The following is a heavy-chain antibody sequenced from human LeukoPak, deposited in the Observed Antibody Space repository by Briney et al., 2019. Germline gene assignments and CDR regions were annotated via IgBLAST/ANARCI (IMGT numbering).Heavy chain of an antibody. D-gene: IGHD4-23*01. J-gene: IGHJ2*01. V-gene: IGHV1-2*02. CDR1: GYTFTGYY. CDR3: ARDHGGKVDRYFDL. CDR2: INPNSGGT. Sequence: ASVKVSCKASGYTFTGYYMHWVRQAPGQGLEWMGWINPNSGGTNYAQKFQGRVTMTTDTSTSTAYMELRSLRSDDTAVYYCARDHGGKVDRYFDLWGRGTPVTVSS.